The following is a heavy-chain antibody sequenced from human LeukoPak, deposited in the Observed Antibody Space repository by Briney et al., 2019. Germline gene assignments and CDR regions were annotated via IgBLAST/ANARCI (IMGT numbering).Heavy chain of an antibody. Sequence: GSLRLSCAASGFTFSSYSMNWIRQPPGKGLEWIGEINHSGSTNYNPSLKSRVTISVDTSKNQFSLKLSSVTAADTAVYYCARGRVYWGQGTLGTVSS. CDR1: GFTFSSYS. J-gene: IGHJ4*02. CDR2: INHSGST. CDR3: ARGRVY. V-gene: IGHV4-34*01.